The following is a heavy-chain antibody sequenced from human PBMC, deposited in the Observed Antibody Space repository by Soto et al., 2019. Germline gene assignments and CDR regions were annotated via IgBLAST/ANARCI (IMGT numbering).Heavy chain of an antibody. CDR1: GYTFTSYG. V-gene: IGHV1-18*01. CDR3: ARAIAVAGRQSFDP. D-gene: IGHD6-19*01. CDR2: ISAYNGNT. Sequence: ASVKVSCKASGYTFTSYGISWVRQAPGQGLEWMGWISAYNGNTNYAQKLQGRVTMTTDTSTSTAYMELRSLRSDDTAVYYCARAIAVAGRQSFDPWGQGTLVTVSS. J-gene: IGHJ5*02.